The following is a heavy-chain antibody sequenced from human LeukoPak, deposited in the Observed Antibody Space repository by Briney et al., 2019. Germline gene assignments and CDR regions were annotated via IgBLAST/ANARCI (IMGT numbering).Heavy chain of an antibody. J-gene: IGHJ6*03. V-gene: IGHV1-69*13. CDR2: IIPIFGTA. Sequence: SVKVSCKASGYTFTSYGISWVRQAPGQGLEWMGGIIPIFGTANYAQKFQGRVTITADESTSTAYMELSNLRSEDTAVYYCARVTGTDFDYMDVWGKGTTVTISS. CDR3: ARVTGTDFDYMDV. D-gene: IGHD1-1*01. CDR1: GYTFTSYG.